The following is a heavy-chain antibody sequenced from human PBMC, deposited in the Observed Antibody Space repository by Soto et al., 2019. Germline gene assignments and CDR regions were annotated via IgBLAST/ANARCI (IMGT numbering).Heavy chain of an antibody. CDR1: GGSINNYY. Sequence: QVQLQESGPGLVKPSETLSLTCTVSGGSINNYYWSWIRQPPGKGLEWIGYIYYSGGTNYNPSLTSRVTTSVDTSNSQFSLKLSSVTAADTAVYYCARRYSGYDDAFDIWSQGTMVTVSS. CDR3: ARRYSGYDDAFDI. J-gene: IGHJ3*02. CDR2: IYYSGGT. V-gene: IGHV4-59*01. D-gene: IGHD5-12*01.